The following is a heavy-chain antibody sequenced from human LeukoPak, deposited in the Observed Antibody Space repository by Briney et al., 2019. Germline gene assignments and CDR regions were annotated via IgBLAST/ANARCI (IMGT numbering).Heavy chain of an antibody. V-gene: IGHV4-34*01. CDR3: ARCSAIQLWFYY. J-gene: IGHJ4*02. Sequence: SETLSLTCAVYGGSFSGYYWSWIRQPPGKGLEWIGKINHSGSTNYNPSLKSRVTISVDTSKNQFSLKLSSVTAADTAVYYCARCSAIQLWFYYWGQGTLVTVSS. CDR2: INHSGST. CDR1: GGSFSGYY. D-gene: IGHD5-18*01.